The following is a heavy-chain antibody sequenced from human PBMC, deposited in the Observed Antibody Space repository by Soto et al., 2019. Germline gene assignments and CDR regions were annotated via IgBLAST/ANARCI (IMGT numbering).Heavy chain of an antibody. CDR3: ASGPAADKVAS. V-gene: IGHV4-30-4*08. D-gene: IGHD2-15*01. J-gene: IGHJ4*02. CDR1: GGSISNDDDD. CDR2: IYDRGST. Sequence: SETLSLTCTISGGSISNDDDDWSWLRQPPGKGLEWIGHIYDRGSTYTNPSLKGRASISFDTSKNQFSLKLTSVTAADTAVYYCASGPAADKVASWAQGTLVTV.